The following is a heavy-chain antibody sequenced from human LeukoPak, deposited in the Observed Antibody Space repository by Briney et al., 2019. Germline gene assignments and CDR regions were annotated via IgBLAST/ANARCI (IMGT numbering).Heavy chain of an antibody. V-gene: IGHV3-33*01. Sequence: GGSLRLSCAASGFTFSSYGMHRVRQAPGKGLEWVAVIWYDGSNKYYADSVKGRFTISRDNSKNTLYLQMNSLRAEDTAVYYCARDYGIFGGYYYYGMDVWGQGTTVTVSS. CDR2: IWYDGSNK. J-gene: IGHJ6*02. D-gene: IGHD3-3*01. CDR1: GFTFSSYG. CDR3: ARDYGIFGGYYYYGMDV.